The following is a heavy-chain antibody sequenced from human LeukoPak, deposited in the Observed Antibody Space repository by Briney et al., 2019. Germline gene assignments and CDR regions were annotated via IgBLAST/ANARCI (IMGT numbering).Heavy chain of an antibody. CDR2: INSDGSST. J-gene: IGHJ4*02. CDR1: GFTFGSYW. CDR3: ARAVAARFNY. D-gene: IGHD6-6*01. Sequence: GGSLRLSCAASGFTFGSYWMHWVRQAPGKGLVWVSRINSDGSSTSYADSVKGRFTISRANAKNTLYLQMNSRRAGDTAVYYCARAVAARFNYWGPGTLVTVSS. V-gene: IGHV3-74*01.